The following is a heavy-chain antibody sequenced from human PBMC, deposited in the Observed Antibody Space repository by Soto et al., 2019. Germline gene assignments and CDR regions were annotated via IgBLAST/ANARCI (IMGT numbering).Heavy chain of an antibody. J-gene: IGHJ3*01. CDR1: GGSIGSSSW. CDR2: IHHAGSP. D-gene: IGHD2-21*01. CDR3: ARGSSFRCDCDF. Sequence: KLQESGPGLVKPSGTLSLTCAASGGSIGSSSWCTGVRQSAEKGLEWISEIHHAGSPDYDPSCEGRVINSADSSTNFCSLTLPSITAAETAIYCCARGSSFRCDCDFWGQGMMVTVSS. V-gene: IGHV4-4*01.